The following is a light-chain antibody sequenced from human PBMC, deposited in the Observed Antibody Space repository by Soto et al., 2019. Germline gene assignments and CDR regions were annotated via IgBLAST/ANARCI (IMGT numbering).Light chain of an antibody. J-gene: IGLJ1*01. CDR2: EVS. CDR1: SSNIGAGYD. CDR3: SSYTAGGTI. Sequence: QSVLTQPTSVSGAPGQTVSIPCSGSSSNIGAGYDVHWYQQLPGTVPKLMISEVSNRPSGVSNRFSGSKSGNTASLTISGLQAEDEADYYCSSYTAGGTIFGTGTKLTVL. V-gene: IGLV1-40*01.